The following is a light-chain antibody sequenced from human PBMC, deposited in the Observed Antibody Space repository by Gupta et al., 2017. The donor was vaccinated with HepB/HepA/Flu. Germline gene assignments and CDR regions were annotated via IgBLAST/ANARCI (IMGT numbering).Light chain of an antibody. Sequence: DIVMTQSPDSLAVSLGERATINCKSSQNILSSSNNKNYLVWYQQKPGQPPKLLFYWASTRESGVPDRFSGSGSGADFTLTISSLQAEDVAVYYCQQDDSLPWTFGQGTKVEIK. CDR3: QQDDSLPWT. V-gene: IGKV4-1*01. CDR1: QNILSSSNNKNY. J-gene: IGKJ1*01. CDR2: WAS.